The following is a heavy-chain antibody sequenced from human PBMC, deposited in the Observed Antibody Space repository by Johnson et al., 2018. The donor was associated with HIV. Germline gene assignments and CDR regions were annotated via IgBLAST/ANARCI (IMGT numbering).Heavy chain of an antibody. J-gene: IGHJ3*02. CDR3: AREGRRDAFDI. CDR1: GFTFSTYA. V-gene: IGHV3-64*07. CDR2: ISKNGDST. Sequence: VQLVESGGGLVQPGGSLRLSCAASGFTFSTYAMHWVRQAPGKGLEYVAAISKNGDSTFYADSVKGRFTIFRDNAKNTLSLQMGSLRVEDTAVYYCAREGRRDAFDIWGHGSLVTVSS.